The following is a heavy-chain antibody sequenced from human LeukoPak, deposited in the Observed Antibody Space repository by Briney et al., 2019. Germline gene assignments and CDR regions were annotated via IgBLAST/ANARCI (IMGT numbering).Heavy chain of an antibody. CDR2: ISSSSNI. CDR3: AGVPYSSGWYGNFDY. CDR1: GFTFSSYS. J-gene: IGHJ4*02. V-gene: IGHV3-21*01. D-gene: IGHD6-19*01. Sequence: PGGSLRLSCAASGFTFSSYSMNWVRQAPGKGLEWVSSISSSSNIYYADSVKGRLTISRDNAKNSLYLQMNSLRAEDTAVYYCAGVPYSSGWYGNFDYWGQGTLVTVSS.